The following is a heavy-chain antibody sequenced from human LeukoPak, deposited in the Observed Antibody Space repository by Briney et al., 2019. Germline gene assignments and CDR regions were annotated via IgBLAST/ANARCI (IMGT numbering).Heavy chain of an antibody. CDR2: MNPNSGNT. CDR1: GYTFTSYD. Sequence: ASVKVSCKASGYTFTSYDINWVRQATGQGLEWMGWMNPNSGNTGYAQKFQGRVTMTRNTSISTAYMELCSLRSEDTAVYYCARGYDFWRDYYYGMDVWGQGTTVTVSS. J-gene: IGHJ6*02. CDR3: ARGYDFWRDYYYGMDV. V-gene: IGHV1-8*01. D-gene: IGHD3-3*01.